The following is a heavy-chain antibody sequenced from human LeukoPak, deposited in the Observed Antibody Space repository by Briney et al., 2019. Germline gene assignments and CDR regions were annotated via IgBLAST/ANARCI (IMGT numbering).Heavy chain of an antibody. CDR2: ISSSSSTI. D-gene: IGHD5-18*01. CDR1: GFTFSSYS. CDR3: GSRTTMVN. Sequence: QPGGSLRLSCAASGFTFSSYSMNWVRQAPGKGLEWVSYISSSSSTIYYADSVKGRFTISRDNAKNPLYLQTNRLTDEDTAVTSCGSRTTMVNWGQGTLVPVSS. J-gene: IGHJ4*02. V-gene: IGHV3-48*02.